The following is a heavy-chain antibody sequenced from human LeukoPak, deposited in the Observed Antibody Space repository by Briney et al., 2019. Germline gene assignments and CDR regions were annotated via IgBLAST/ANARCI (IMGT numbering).Heavy chain of an antibody. J-gene: IGHJ4*02. Sequence: GSLRLSCAASGFIFSSHGMNWVRQAPGKGLEWVSGISPSGDITYYADSVKGRFTISRDNSKNTLYLQMNSLRAEDTAVYYCAKGKRGYSYGATVDYWGQGTLVTVSS. D-gene: IGHD5-18*01. V-gene: IGHV3-23*01. CDR1: GFIFSSHG. CDR3: AKGKRGYSYGATVDY. CDR2: ISPSGDIT.